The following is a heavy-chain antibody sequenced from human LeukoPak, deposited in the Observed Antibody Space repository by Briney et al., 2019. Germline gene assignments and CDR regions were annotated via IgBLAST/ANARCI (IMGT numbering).Heavy chain of an antibody. Sequence: PSETLSLTCTVSGGSISSYYWSWIRQPPGKGLEWIGYIYYSGSTNYNPPLKSRVTISVDTSKNQFSLKLSSVTAADTAVYYCARASVEMATIFDYWGQGTLVTVSS. CDR3: ARASVEMATIFDY. J-gene: IGHJ4*02. CDR1: GGSISSYY. V-gene: IGHV4-59*01. CDR2: IYYSGST. D-gene: IGHD5-24*01.